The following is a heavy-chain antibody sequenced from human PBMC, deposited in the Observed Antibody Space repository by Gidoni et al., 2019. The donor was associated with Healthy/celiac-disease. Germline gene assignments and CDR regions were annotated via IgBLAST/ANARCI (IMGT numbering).Heavy chain of an antibody. CDR2: IWYDGSNK. CDR1: GFTVSRYG. CDR3: ASDPSGVTTVD. V-gene: IGHV3-33*01. D-gene: IGHD4-17*01. Sequence: QGQLVESGGGVVQLGRALRLPWAASGFTVSRYGMHWVRQAPGKGLGGRAVIWYDGSNKYYADSVKCRFSISTDNSNNTRYLQMNSLRAEDTAVYYCASDPSGVTTVDWGQGTLVTVSS. J-gene: IGHJ4*02.